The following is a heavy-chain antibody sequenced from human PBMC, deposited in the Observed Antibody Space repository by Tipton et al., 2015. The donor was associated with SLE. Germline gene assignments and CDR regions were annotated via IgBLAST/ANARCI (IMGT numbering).Heavy chain of an antibody. J-gene: IGHJ4*02. Sequence: TLSLTCAVYGGSFSGYYWSWIRQPPGKGLEWIGEINHSGSTNYNPSLKSRVTISVDTSKNQFSLKLTSVTAADTAVYYCAREWDRGYDFWSDLSPDYWGQGTLVTVSS. CDR3: AREWDRGYDFWSDLSPDY. CDR2: INHSGST. D-gene: IGHD3-3*01. V-gene: IGHV4-34*01. CDR1: GGSFSGYY.